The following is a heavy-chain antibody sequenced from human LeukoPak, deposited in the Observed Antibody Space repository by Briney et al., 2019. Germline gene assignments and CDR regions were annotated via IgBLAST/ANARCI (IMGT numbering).Heavy chain of an antibody. D-gene: IGHD2-2*01. CDR1: GGTFSSYA. V-gene: IGHV1-69*13. J-gene: IGHJ4*02. CDR2: IIPIFGTA. CDR3: ARTREYQLTGFDY. Sequence: SVKVSCKASGGTFSSYAISWVRQAPGQGLEWMGGIIPIFGTANYAQKLQGRVTITADESTSTAYMELSSLGSEDTAVYYCARTREYQLTGFDYWGQGTLVTVSS.